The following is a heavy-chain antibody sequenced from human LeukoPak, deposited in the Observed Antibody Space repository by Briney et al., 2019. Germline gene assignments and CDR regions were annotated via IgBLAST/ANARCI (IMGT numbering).Heavy chain of an antibody. CDR1: GGSFSGYY. CDR2: INHSGST. CDR3: ASLRRAVLLWFGELPPPY. V-gene: IGHV4-34*01. Sequence: SQTLSLTWAVYGGSFSGYYWSWIRQPPGNGLEWIGEINHSGSTNYNPSLKSRVTISVDTSKNQFSLKLSSVTAADTAVYYCASLRRAVLLWFGELPPPYWGQGTLVTVSS. D-gene: IGHD3-10*01. J-gene: IGHJ4*02.